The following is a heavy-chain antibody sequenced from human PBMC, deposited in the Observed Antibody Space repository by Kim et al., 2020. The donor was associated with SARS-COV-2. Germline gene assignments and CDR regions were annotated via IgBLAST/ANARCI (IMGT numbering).Heavy chain of an antibody. J-gene: IGHJ4*02. CDR3: ARESSRRADY. CDR2: ST. V-gene: IGHV3-23*01. Sequence: STFYADSVKGRFTISRDNSRNALFLQLNSLRAEDTALYYCARESSRRADYWGQGTLVTVSS. D-gene: IGHD2-2*01.